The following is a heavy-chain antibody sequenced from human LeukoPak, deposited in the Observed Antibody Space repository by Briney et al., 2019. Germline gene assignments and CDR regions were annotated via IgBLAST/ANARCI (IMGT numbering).Heavy chain of an antibody. Sequence: PSQTLSLTCTVSGGSISSGSYYWSWIRQPPGKGLEWIGYIYYSGSTNYNPSLKSRVTISVDTSKNQFSLKLSSVTAADTAVYYCARDKGASSIAARHVFDYWGQGTLVTVSS. CDR1: GGSISSGSYY. D-gene: IGHD6-6*01. CDR3: ARDKGASSIAARHVFDY. CDR2: IYYSGST. V-gene: IGHV4-61*01. J-gene: IGHJ4*02.